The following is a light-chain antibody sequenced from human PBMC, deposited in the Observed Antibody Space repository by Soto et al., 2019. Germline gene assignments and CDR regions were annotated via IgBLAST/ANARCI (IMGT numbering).Light chain of an antibody. J-gene: IGKJ2*02. V-gene: IGKV3-11*01. CDR3: QQRSNWLWT. CDR1: QSVSSY. CDR2: DAS. Sequence: EIVLTQSPATLSLSPGERATLSCRASQSVSSYLAWYQQKPGQAPRLLIYDASNRATGIPARFSGSWSGTDFTLTISSLEPEDFAVYYCQQRSNWLWTFGQGTKLEIK.